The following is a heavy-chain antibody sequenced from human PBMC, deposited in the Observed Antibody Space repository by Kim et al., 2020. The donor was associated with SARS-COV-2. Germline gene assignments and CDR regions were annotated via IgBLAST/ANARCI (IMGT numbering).Heavy chain of an antibody. CDR2: T. J-gene: IGHJ3*02. CDR3: ARHIGKWAFDS. V-gene: IGHV4-59*08. Sequence: TKYNHSIKSQVTKSVDTSKNQVSLKLSSVTAADTAVYSCARHIGKWAFDSWGQGTMVTVSS. D-gene: IGHD1-26*01.